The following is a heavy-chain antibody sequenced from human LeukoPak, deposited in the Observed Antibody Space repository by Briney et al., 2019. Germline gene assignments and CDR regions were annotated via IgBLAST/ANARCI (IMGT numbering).Heavy chain of an antibody. Sequence: SETLSLTCTVSGGSISSYYWSWFRQPPGKGLQWIGDIYYSGSTNSNPSLKGRVTISVDTSKNQFSLKLSSVTAADTAVYYCARHLRGYSSSWPFDYWGEGTRVSVSS. CDR2: IYYSGST. V-gene: IGHV4-59*08. J-gene: IGHJ4*02. CDR1: GGSISSYY. CDR3: ARHLRGYSSSWPFDY. D-gene: IGHD6-13*01.